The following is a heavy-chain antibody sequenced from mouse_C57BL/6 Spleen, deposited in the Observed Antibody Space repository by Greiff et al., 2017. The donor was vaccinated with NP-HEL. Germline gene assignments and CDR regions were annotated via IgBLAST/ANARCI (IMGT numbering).Heavy chain of an antibody. CDR1: GYTFTSYW. CDR3: ASLDDYDEWYFDV. V-gene: IGHV1-59*01. Sequence: QVQLQQPGAELVRPGTSVKLSCKASGYTFTSYWMHWVKQRPGQGLEWIGVIDPSDSYTNYNQKFKGKATLTVDTSSSTAYMQLSSLTSEDSAVYYCASLDDYDEWYFDVWGTGTTVTVSS. D-gene: IGHD2-4*01. CDR2: IDPSDSYT. J-gene: IGHJ1*03.